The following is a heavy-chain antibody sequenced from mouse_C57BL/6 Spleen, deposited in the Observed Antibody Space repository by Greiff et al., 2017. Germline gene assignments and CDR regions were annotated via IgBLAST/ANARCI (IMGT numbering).Heavy chain of an antibody. D-gene: IGHD1-1*01. CDR2: LDPSDSYT. V-gene: IGHV1-69*01. CDR1: GYTFTSYW. CDR3: ARGFITTVVADY. Sequence: QVQLQQPGAELVMPGASVKLSCKASGYTFTSYWMHWVKQRPGQGLEWIGALDPSDSYTNYNQKFKGKSTLTVDKSSSTAYMQLSSLTSEDSAVYYCARGFITTVVADYWGQGTTLTVSS. J-gene: IGHJ2*01.